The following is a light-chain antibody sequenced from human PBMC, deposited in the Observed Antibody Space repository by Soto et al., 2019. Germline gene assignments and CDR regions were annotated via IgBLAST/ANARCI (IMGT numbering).Light chain of an antibody. V-gene: IGLV7-46*01. CDR3: SLTYSGVRV. CDR1: TGVVTSGHYPYWLQQKPGQVPRTLIYDY. Sequence: QAVVTQEPSVTVSPGGTVTLTCGSSTGVVTSGHYPYWLQQKPGQVPRTLIYDYPYWLQQKPGQVPRTLIYDTSNKHSGTPARFSGSLLGGKAALTLSGAQPEDEADFYCSLTYSGVRVFGGGTKVTVL. CDR2: DTS. J-gene: IGLJ2*01.